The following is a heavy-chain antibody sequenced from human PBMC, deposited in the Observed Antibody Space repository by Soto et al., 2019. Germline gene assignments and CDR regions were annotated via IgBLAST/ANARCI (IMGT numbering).Heavy chain of an antibody. CDR2: INHSGST. Sequence: SETLSLTCAVYGGSFSGYYWSWIRQPPGKGLEWIGEINHSGSTNYNPSLKGRVTISVDTSKNQFSLKLSSVTAADTAVYYCARAVAGYYYYYYYMDVWGKGTKVTVSS. V-gene: IGHV4-34*01. D-gene: IGHD6-19*01. J-gene: IGHJ6*03. CDR1: GGSFSGYY. CDR3: ARAVAGYYYYYYYMDV.